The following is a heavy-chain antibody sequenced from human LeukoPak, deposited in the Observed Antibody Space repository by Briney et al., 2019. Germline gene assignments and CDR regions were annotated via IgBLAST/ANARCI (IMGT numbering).Heavy chain of an antibody. Sequence: SQTLSLTCTVSGGSISSGDYYWSWIRQPPGTGLEWIGYIYYSGSTYYNPSLKSRVTISVDTSKNQFSLKLSSVTAADTAVYYCARGIVVVPAAILAVYYYYGMDVWGQGTTVTVSS. CDR1: GGSISSGDYY. CDR2: IYYSGST. D-gene: IGHD2-2*02. CDR3: ARGIVVVPAAILAVYYYYGMDV. V-gene: IGHV4-30-4*01. J-gene: IGHJ6*02.